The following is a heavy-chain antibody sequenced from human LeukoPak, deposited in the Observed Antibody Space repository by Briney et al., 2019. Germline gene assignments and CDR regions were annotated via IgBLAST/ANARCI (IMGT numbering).Heavy chain of an antibody. D-gene: IGHD1-1*01. J-gene: IGHJ4*02. CDR3: ARLAWNGRNKVFGIDY. CDR1: GGSISSSSYY. Sequence: PSETLSLTCTVSGGSISSSSYYWGWIRQPPGKGLEWFGSIYYSGSTYYNPSLKSRVTISVDTSKNQYSLKLSSVTAADTAVYYCARLAWNGRNKVFGIDYWGQGTLVTVSS. V-gene: IGHV4-39*01. CDR2: IYYSGST.